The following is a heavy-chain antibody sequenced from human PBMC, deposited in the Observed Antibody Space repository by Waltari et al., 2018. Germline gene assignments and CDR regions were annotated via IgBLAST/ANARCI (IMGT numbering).Heavy chain of an antibody. J-gene: IGHJ4*02. V-gene: IGHV1-3*01. CDR3: ARGRGKYSSSSGRDY. CDR1: GYTFTSYA. CDR2: INAGNGNT. Sequence: QVQLVQSGAEVKKPGASVKVSCKASGYTFTSYAMHWVRQAPGQRLEWMGWINAGNGNTKYSQKFQGRVTMTRNTSISTAYMELSSLRSEDTAVYYCARGRGKYSSSSGRDYWGQGTLVTVSS. D-gene: IGHD6-6*01.